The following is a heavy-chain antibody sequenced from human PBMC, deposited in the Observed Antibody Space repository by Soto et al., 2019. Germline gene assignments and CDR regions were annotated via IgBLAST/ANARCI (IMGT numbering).Heavy chain of an antibody. Sequence: EVQLVESGGDLVQPGGSLGLSCVASGFTFSPYWMSWVRQAPGRGLQWVATINNDGSEKYYADSVKGRFTISRDNARDSLYLQLTSLRAEDPAIYYCARGSNQDYWSQGTLVAVSS. CDR2: INNDGSEK. D-gene: IGHD2-8*01. V-gene: IGHV3-7*03. J-gene: IGHJ4*02. CDR1: GFTFSPYW. CDR3: ARGSNQDY.